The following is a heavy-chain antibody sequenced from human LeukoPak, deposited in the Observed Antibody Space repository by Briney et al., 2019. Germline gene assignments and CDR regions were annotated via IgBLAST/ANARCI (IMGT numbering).Heavy chain of an antibody. Sequence: SETLSLTCTVSSDFFSSVTDYWAWIRQPPGKGLEWIASGDYSGGTYYNPSLESRVAISADMSKNQISLKLSSVTAADTALYYCARERGEEYSSGWYKTNFFDTWGQGTRVIVSS. CDR3: ARERGEEYSSGWYKTNFFDT. CDR1: SDFFSSVTDY. D-gene: IGHD6-19*01. J-gene: IGHJ4*02. CDR2: GDYSGGT. V-gene: IGHV4-39*07.